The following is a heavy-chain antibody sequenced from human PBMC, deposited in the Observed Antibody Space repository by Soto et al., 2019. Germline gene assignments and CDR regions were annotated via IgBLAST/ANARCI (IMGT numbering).Heavy chain of an antibody. D-gene: IGHD3-22*01. CDR3: AKGGERITMIVVVTPPDY. CDR2: ISGSGGST. CDR1: GFTFSSYA. Sequence: VQLLESGGGLVQPGGSLRLSCAASGFTFSSYAMSWVRQAPGKGLEWVSAISGSGGSTYYADSVKGRFTISRDNSKNTLYLQMNSLRAEDTAVYYCAKGGERITMIVVVTPPDYWGQGTLVTVSS. V-gene: IGHV3-23*01. J-gene: IGHJ4*02.